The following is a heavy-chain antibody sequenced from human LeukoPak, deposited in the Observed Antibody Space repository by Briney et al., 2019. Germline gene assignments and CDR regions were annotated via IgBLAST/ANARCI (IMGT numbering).Heavy chain of an antibody. Sequence: GGSLRLSCAVSGFTFSNYNMNWVRQAPGKGLEWISFIRRTGTITYYSDSVKGRFTVSRDDATNSLYLQMNSLRADDTAVYYCAGEMDSGSYLAYWGQGALVTVSS. CDR1: GFTFSNYN. CDR3: AGEMDSGSYLAY. J-gene: IGHJ4*02. D-gene: IGHD3-10*01. CDR2: IRRTGTIT. V-gene: IGHV3-48*01.